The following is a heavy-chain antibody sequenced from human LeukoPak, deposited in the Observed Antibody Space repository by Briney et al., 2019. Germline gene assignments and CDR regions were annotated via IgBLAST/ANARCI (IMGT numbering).Heavy chain of an antibody. V-gene: IGHV4-39*01. Sequence: SETLSLTCTVSGGSISSSSYYWGWVRQPPGKGLEWIRSIYYSGSTYYNPSLKSRVTISVDTSKNQFSLKLSSVTAADTAVYYCARRSEGSSGWSYFDYWGQGTLVTVSS. CDR1: GGSISSSSYY. CDR2: IYYSGST. CDR3: ARRSEGSSGWSYFDY. D-gene: IGHD6-19*01. J-gene: IGHJ4*02.